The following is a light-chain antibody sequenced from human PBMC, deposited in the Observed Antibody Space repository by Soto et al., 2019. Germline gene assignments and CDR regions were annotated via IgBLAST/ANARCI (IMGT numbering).Light chain of an antibody. CDR3: QMYYSSPLA. CDR1: QGISSY. Sequence: AIRMTQSPSSLSASTGDRVTITCRASQGISSYLAWYQQKPGKAPKLLIYAASTLQSGVPSRFSGSGSGTDFTLTISCLQSEDFATSYCQMYYSSPLAFRQGTKV. J-gene: IGKJ1*01. CDR2: AAS. V-gene: IGKV1-8*01.